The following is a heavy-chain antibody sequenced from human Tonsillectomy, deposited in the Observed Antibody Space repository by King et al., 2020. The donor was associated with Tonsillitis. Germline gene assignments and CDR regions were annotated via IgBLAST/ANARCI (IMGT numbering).Heavy chain of an antibody. CDR2: IYTGGNT. CDR1: GFTVSRNY. D-gene: IGHD7-27*01. V-gene: IGHV3-66*01. J-gene: IGHJ4*02. Sequence: VQLVQSGGGLVQAGGSLRLSCAASGFTVSRNYMNWVRQAPGKGLEWVAIIYTGGNTYYADSVKGRFTISRDNSKNTVYLQMNSLRAEDTAVYYCQAAGTGDLSGFDCWGQGTLVTVSS. CDR3: QAAGTGDLSGFDC.